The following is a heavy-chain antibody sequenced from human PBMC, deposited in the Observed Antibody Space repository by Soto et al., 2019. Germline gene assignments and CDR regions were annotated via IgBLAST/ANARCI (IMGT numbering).Heavy chain of an antibody. D-gene: IGHD4-17*01. CDR3: AKQMATVTTTTPYDM. Sequence: EVQLVESGGGLVQPGRSLRLSCAASGFTFNDYAMHWVRQPPGKGLEWVSGINWNGNTKDYADSVKGRFTIARDNAKNSLYLQLKSLRAEDTALYYCAKQMATVTTTTPYDMWGQGTVVTVSS. CDR1: GFTFNDYA. V-gene: IGHV3-9*01. CDR2: INWNGNTK. J-gene: IGHJ3*02.